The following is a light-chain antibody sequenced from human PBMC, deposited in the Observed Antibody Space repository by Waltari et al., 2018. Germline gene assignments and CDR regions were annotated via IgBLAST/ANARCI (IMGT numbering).Light chain of an antibody. CDR3: MSYTTSTTVI. CDR2: YVN. CDR1: SIDIGAHYF. Sequence: QSALTQPASVSGSPGPSIPISCTGTSIDIGAHYFVSWYQPFPGQAPELIIYYVNSRPSGFSSRFSGSKSGTTASLTISGLQFEDEADYYCMSYTTSTTVIFGGGTKLTVL. J-gene: IGLJ2*01. V-gene: IGLV2-14*03.